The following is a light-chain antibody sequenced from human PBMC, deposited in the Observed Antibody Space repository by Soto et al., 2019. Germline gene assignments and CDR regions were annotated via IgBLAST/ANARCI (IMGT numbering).Light chain of an antibody. CDR3: HQASNFPFT. Sequence: DIPLTQSPSSVSASVGDTINITCRASQALKKWLSWYQQKPGKAPKVLIYAASSLESGVPSRFSGSGSGTEFTLTITSLQTEDFASYFCHQASNFPFTFGPGTKVDMK. CDR1: QALKKW. CDR2: AAS. V-gene: IGKV1-12*01. J-gene: IGKJ3*01.